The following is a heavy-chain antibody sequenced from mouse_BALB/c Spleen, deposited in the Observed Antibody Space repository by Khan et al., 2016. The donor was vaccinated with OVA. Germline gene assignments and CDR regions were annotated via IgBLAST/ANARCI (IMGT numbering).Heavy chain of an antibody. CDR2: IFPGTGTT. Sequence: QVQLQQSGAELVKPGASVKLSCKTSGYTFTSYWIQWVKQRPGQGLGWIGEIFPGTGTTYYNENFKGKATLTIDTSSTNAYMQLNSLTSEDSAVYFCARGYFGTYEFAYWGQGTLVTVSA. V-gene: IGHV1S132*01. J-gene: IGHJ3*01. CDR1: GYTFTSYW. CDR3: ARGYFGTYEFAY. D-gene: IGHD2-1*01.